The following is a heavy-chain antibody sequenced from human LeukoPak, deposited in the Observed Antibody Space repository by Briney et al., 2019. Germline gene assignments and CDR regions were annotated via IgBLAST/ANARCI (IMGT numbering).Heavy chain of an antibody. CDR2: IYTSGTT. V-gene: IGHV4-61*02. D-gene: IGHD5-18*01. CDR1: GGAISSGSYY. CDR3: ARNQRGYSSYTIYYYYYYMDV. Sequence: SETLSLTCTVSGGAISSGSYYWNWIRQSAGKGLEWIGRIYTSGTTNSNPSPKSRVTISVDTSKNQFSLKLSSVTAADTAVYYCARNQRGYSSYTIYYYYYYMDVWGKGTTVTVSS. J-gene: IGHJ6*03.